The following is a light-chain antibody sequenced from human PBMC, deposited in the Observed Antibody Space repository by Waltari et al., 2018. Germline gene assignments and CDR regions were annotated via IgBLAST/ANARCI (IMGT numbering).Light chain of an antibody. V-gene: IGKV1-9*01. Sequence: IQLTQSPSSLSASVGDRVTITCRASQGISSYLAWYQQKPGKAPNLLIYDASTLQSGVPSRFSGSVSGTDFTLTISSLQPEDFATYYCQQLINYPRVTFGGGTKVEIK. J-gene: IGKJ4*01. CDR1: QGISSY. CDR3: QQLINYPRVT. CDR2: DAS.